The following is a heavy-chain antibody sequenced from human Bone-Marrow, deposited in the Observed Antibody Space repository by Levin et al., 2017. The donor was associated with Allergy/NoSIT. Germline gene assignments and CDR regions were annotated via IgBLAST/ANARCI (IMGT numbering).Heavy chain of an antibody. D-gene: IGHD2-15*01. J-gene: IGHJ3*02. CDR1: GDSVSSNSVA. V-gene: IGHV6-1*01. Sequence: SETLSLTCAISGDSVSSNSVAWNWIRQSPSRGLEWLGRTYYMSKWYNDYAVDVKSRITINLDTSKRQFSLQLKSVTLEDTAVYYCARGINSAFDIWGQGTMVTVSS. CDR3: ARGINSAFDI. CDR2: TYYMSKWYN.